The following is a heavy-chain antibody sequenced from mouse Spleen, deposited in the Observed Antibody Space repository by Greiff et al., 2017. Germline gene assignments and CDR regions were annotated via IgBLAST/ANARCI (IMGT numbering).Heavy chain of an antibody. CDR3: ARCGSSPPWYFDV. CDR2: INPSSGYT. Sequence: QVQLKQSGAELAKPGASVKLSCKASGYTFTSYWMHWVKQRPGQGLEWIGYINPSSGYTKYNQKFKDKATLTADKSSSTAYMQLSSLTYEDSAVYYCARCGSSPPWYFDVWGAGTTVTVSS. V-gene: IGHV1-7*01. D-gene: IGHD1-1*01. J-gene: IGHJ1*01. CDR1: GYTFTSYW.